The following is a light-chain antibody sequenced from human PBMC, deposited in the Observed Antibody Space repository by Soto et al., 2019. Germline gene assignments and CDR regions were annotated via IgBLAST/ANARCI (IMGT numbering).Light chain of an antibody. V-gene: IGKV1-33*01. Sequence: DIQMTQSPSSLSASVGDRVTITCQASQDISNYLNWYQQKPGKAPKLLIYDASNLETGVPSRFSGSESGTDFTFTISSLQPEDIATYYCQQSFTFGPGTKVDIK. CDR2: DAS. CDR1: QDISNY. J-gene: IGKJ3*01. CDR3: QQSFT.